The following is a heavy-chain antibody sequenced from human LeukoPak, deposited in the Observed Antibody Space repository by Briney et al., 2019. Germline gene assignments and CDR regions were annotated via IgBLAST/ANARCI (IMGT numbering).Heavy chain of an antibody. CDR2: ISSSGSTI. V-gene: IGHV3-48*03. CDR1: GFTFSSYE. J-gene: IGHJ6*04. Sequence: PGGSLRLSCAASGFTFSSYEMNWVRQAPGKGLEWVSYISSSGSTIYYADSVKGRFTISRDNAKSSLYLQMNSLRAEDTAVYYCARAHSRDIVVVPAASRGIYYYGMDVWGKGTTVTVSP. CDR3: ARAHSRDIVVVPAASRGIYYYGMDV. D-gene: IGHD2-2*01.